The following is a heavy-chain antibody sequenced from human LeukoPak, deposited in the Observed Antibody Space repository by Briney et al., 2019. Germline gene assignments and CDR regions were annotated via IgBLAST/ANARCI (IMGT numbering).Heavy chain of an antibody. V-gene: IGHV3-11*01. CDR2: ISSSGSTI. Sequence: GGSLRLSCTASGFSFGDYAMSWFRQAPGKGLEWVSYISSSGSTIYYADSVKGRFTISRDNAKNSLYLQMTSLRTEDTALYYLKKDAQQSGSYLEDWGQGTLVTVS. CDR1: GFSFGDYA. J-gene: IGHJ4*02. D-gene: IGHD1-26*01. CDR3: KKDAQQSGSYLED.